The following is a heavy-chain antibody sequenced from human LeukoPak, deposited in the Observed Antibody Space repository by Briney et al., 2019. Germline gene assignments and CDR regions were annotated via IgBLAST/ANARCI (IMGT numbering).Heavy chain of an antibody. CDR2: IYPGDSEV. CDR3: ATEIGSGWFYDY. D-gene: IGHD6-19*01. Sequence: GESLKISCKASGYRFTSYWIGWVRQMPGEGLEWMGMIYPGDSEVRYGPAFQGQDTISADKSVNTAYLQWSSLKASDTAIYYCATEIGSGWFYDYWGQGTLVTVSS. V-gene: IGHV5-51*01. CDR1: GYRFTSYW. J-gene: IGHJ4*02.